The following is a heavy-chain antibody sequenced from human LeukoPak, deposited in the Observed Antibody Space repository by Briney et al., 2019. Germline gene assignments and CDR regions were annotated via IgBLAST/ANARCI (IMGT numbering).Heavy chain of an antibody. V-gene: IGHV3-74*01. D-gene: IGHD1-26*01. CDR2: INSDGSST. J-gene: IGHJ4*02. CDR1: GFTFSSYW. CDR3: ARESSVGAHKAFDY. Sequence: GGSLRLSCAASGFTFSSYWMHWVRQAPGKGLVWVSRINSDGSSTTYADSVKGRFTISRDNAKNTLYLQMNSLRAEDTAVYYCARESSVGAHKAFDYWGRGTLVTVSS.